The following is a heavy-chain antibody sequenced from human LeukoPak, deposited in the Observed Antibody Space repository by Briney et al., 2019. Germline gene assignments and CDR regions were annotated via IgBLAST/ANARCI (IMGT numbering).Heavy chain of an antibody. Sequence: SETLSLTCTVSGGSISSGGYYWSWIRQHPGKGLEWIGYIYYSGSTYYNPSLKSRVTISVDTSKNQFSLKLSSVTAADTAVYYCARGDSGSFSQFDCWGQGTLVTVSS. CDR3: ARGDSGSFSQFDC. V-gene: IGHV4-31*03. D-gene: IGHD1-26*01. CDR2: IYYSGST. CDR1: GGSISSGGYY. J-gene: IGHJ4*02.